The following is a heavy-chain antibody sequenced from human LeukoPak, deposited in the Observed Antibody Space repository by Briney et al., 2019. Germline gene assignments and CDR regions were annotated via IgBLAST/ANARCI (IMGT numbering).Heavy chain of an antibody. V-gene: IGHV1-18*04. D-gene: IGHD2-15*01. CDR3: ARRGYCSGGSCYREYDY. Sequence: ASVKVSCKASGYTFTSYGISWVRQAPGQGLEWMGWISAYNGNTNYAQKLQGRVTMTTDTSTSTAYMGLRSLRSDDTAVYYCARRGYCSGGSCYREYDYWGQGTLVTVSS. J-gene: IGHJ4*02. CDR1: GYTFTSYG. CDR2: ISAYNGNT.